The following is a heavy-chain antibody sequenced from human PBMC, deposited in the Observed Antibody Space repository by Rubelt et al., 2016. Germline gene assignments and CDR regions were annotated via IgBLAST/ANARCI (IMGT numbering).Heavy chain of an antibody. CDR3: ARLQLGGAFDI. J-gene: IGHJ3*02. CDR2: IYYSGST. V-gene: IGHV4-39*01. Sequence: VQLLESGGVLVQPGGSLRVSCAASGFTFSRYAMNWVRQAPGKGLEWIGSIYYSGSTYYNPSLKSRVTISVDTSKNQFSLKLSSVTAADTAVYYCARLQLGGAFDIWGQGTMVTVSS. CDR1: GFTFSRYA. D-gene: IGHD2-2*01.